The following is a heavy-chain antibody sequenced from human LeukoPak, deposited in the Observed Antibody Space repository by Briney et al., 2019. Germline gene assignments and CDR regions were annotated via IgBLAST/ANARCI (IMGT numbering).Heavy chain of an antibody. CDR1: GFTFSSYD. V-gene: IGHV3-30-3*01. D-gene: IGHD3-22*01. CDR3: ARDSRFKLYYYDSSGIDI. Sequence: GGSLRLSCAASGFTFSSYDMHWVRQAPGKGLEWVAVISYDGSNKYYADSVKGRFTISRDNSKNTLYLQMNSLRAEDTAVYYCARDSRFKLYYYDSSGIDIWGQGTMVTVSS. CDR2: ISYDGSNK. J-gene: IGHJ3*02.